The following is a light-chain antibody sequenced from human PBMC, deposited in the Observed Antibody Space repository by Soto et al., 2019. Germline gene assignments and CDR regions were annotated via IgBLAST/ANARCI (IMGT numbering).Light chain of an antibody. CDR3: QQLITYPQS. J-gene: IGKJ1*01. CDR1: QGISTY. V-gene: IGKV1-9*01. CDR2: AAY. Sequence: DIQLTQSPSFLSASVGDTVTVNCRASQGISTYLAWYQQEPGKATKLLIYAAYTLQSGVPSRFSGSGSGTEFALEISSLQPEDFATYYCQQLITYPQSFGQGTKV.